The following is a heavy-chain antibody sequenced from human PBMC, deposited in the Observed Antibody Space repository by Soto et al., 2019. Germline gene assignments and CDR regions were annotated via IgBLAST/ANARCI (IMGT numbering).Heavy chain of an antibody. V-gene: IGHV3-23*01. CDR2: IGGSGRTT. D-gene: IGHD3-22*01. CDR1: AFTFNNYA. CDR3: AKSRDSDSSGDFYDY. J-gene: IGHJ4*02. Sequence: EVQLLESGGGLVQPGGSLSLSCAASAFTFNNYAMSWVRQAPGKGLEWVSGIGGSGRTTYYADSVKGRFTISRDNSNNTLFLQMNSRRAEDTAVYYCAKSRDSDSSGDFYDYWGQGTLVTVSS.